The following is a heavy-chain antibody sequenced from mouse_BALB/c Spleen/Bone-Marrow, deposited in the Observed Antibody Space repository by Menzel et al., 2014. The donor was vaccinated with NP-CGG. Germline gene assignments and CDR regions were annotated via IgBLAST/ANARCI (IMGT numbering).Heavy chain of an antibody. J-gene: IGHJ2*01. Sequence: QVQLQQPGAELMKPGASVKISCKATGYTFSSYWIEWVKQRPGHGLEWIGEILPGSGSTNYNEKFKGKAAFTADTSSNTAYMQLSSLTSEDSAVYYCARSTGTWDYWVQGTTLTVSS. CDR3: ARSTGTWDY. CDR2: ILPGSGST. D-gene: IGHD4-1*02. V-gene: IGHV1-9*01. CDR1: GYTFSSYW.